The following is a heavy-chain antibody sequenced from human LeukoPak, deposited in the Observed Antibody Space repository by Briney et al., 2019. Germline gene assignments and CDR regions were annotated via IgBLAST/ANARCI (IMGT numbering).Heavy chain of an antibody. CDR2: TYYRSKWYN. V-gene: IGHV6-1*01. CDR3: AREEEYSYGVYYYGMDV. J-gene: IGHJ6*02. D-gene: IGHD5-18*01. CDR1: GDSVSSNSAV. Sequence: QTLSLTCAISGDSVSSNSAVWNWIRQSPSRGLEWLGRTYYRSKWYNDYAVSVKSRITIKPDTSKNQFSLQLNSATPEDTAVYYCAREEEYSYGVYYYGMDVWGQGTTVTVSS.